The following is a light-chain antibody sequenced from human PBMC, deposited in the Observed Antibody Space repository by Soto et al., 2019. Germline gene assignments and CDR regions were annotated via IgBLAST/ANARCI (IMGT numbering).Light chain of an antibody. V-gene: IGKV1-17*01. CDR1: QAITND. CDR3: LQHNSYPRT. Sequence: DIQMTQSPSSLSASVGDRDTITCRASQAITNDLSWYQQKPGEPPKRLIYAASTLHSGVPSRFSGSGSGTEFTLTISSLQPEDFATYFCLQHNSYPRTFGQGTKVEIK. CDR2: AAS. J-gene: IGKJ1*01.